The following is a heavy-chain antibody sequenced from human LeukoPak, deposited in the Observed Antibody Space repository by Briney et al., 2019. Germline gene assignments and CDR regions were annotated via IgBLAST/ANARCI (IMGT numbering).Heavy chain of an antibody. D-gene: IGHD3-10*01. J-gene: IGHJ4*02. V-gene: IGHV3-33*01. Sequence: GGSLRLSCAASGFTFSGYDMHWVRQAPGKGLEWVAVIWYDGSNKYYADSVKGRFTISRDNSKNTLYLQMNSLRAEDTAMYYCARVGYGSGGYSTDYWGQGTLVTVSS. CDR2: IWYDGSNK. CDR3: ARVGYGSGGYSTDY. CDR1: GFTFSGYD.